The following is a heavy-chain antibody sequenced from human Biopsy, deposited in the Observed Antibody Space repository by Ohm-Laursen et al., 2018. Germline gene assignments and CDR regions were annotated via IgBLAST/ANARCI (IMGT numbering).Heavy chain of an antibody. CDR1: GGSFTGHY. CDR3: ARGSNDFGGLYFPR. V-gene: IGHV4-59*11. J-gene: IGHJ4*02. Sequence: PSDTLSLTCTVSGGSFTGHYWSWIRQPPGKGLEWIGHISYTGYTSYNASLKSRVTISVDTSRNHFSLRLSFLTAADTAVYYCARGSNDFGGLYFPRWGQGTLLTVSS. CDR2: ISYTGYT. D-gene: IGHD4-23*01.